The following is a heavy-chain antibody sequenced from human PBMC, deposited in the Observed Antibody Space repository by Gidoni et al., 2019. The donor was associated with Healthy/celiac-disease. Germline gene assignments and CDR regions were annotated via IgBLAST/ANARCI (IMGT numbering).Heavy chain of an antibody. Sequence: QVQLVESGGGVVQPGRSLRLSCAASGFTFSSYAMHWVRQAPGKGLEWVAVISYDGSNKYYADSVKGRVTISRDNSKNTLYLQMNSLRAEDTAVYYCARGPIVVVITVAFDIWGQGTMVTVSS. CDR2: ISYDGSNK. CDR1: GFTFSSYA. D-gene: IGHD3-22*01. V-gene: IGHV3-30*01. J-gene: IGHJ3*02. CDR3: ARGPIVVVITVAFDI.